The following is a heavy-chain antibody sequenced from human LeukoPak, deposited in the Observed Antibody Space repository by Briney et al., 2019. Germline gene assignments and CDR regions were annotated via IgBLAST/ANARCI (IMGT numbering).Heavy chain of an antibody. D-gene: IGHD3-3*01. Sequence: QAGGSLRLSCAASGFTFSSYWMHWVRQAPGKGLVWVSRINSDGSSTSYADSVKGRFTISRDNAENTLYLQMNSLRAEDTAVYYCARSTIFGVEIDYWGQGTLVTVSS. CDR3: ARSTIFGVEIDY. CDR2: INSDGSST. CDR1: GFTFSSYW. J-gene: IGHJ4*02. V-gene: IGHV3-74*01.